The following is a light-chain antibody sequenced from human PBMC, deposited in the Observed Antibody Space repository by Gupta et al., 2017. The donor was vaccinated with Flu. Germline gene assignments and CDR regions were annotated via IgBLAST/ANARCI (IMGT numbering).Light chain of an antibody. CDR1: SSDVGGSNY. CDR2: DVT. J-gene: IGLJ1*01. V-gene: IGLV2-14*01. Sequence: QSALTQPASVSGSPGQSITISCTGTSSDVGGSNYVSWYQQHPGKALKLIIYDVTNRPSGVSSRFSGSKSGNTASLTISGLEAEGESEYFCSSYTSTNTFYVFGTGTKVTVL. CDR3: SSYTSTNTFYV.